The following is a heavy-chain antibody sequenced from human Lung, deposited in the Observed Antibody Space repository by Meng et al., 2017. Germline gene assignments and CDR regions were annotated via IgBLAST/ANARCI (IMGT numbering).Heavy chain of an antibody. D-gene: IGHD2-15*01. CDR2: ISSDSRYI. Sequence: EVQLVESGGGLVTPGGSLRLSCAASGFTFSNYSMNWVRQAPGKGLEWVSSISSDSRYILYADSVKGRFTISRDNAKNSLYLQMNSLSPEDTAVFYCARFETVGVATGDFWGQGTLVTVSS. CDR3: ARFETVGVATGDF. V-gene: IGHV3-21*01. CDR1: GFTFSNYS. J-gene: IGHJ4*02.